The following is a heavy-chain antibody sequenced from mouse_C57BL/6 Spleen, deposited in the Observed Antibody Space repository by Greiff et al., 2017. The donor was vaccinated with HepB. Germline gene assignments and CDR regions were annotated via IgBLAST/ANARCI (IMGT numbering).Heavy chain of an antibody. CDR1: GYAFSSYW. Sequence: VQLQESGAELVKPGASVKISCKASGYAFSSYWMNWVKQRPGKGLEWIGQIYPGDGDTNYNGKFKGKATLTADKSSSTAYMQLSSLTSEDSAVYFCARLANWDAYYAMDYWGQGTSVTVSS. CDR3: ARLANWDAYYAMDY. J-gene: IGHJ4*01. D-gene: IGHD4-1*01. CDR2: IYPGDGDT. V-gene: IGHV1-80*01.